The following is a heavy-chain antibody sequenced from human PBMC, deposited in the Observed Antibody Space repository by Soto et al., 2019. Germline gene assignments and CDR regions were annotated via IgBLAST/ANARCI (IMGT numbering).Heavy chain of an antibody. CDR1: GGRFTTYA. Sequence: ASVKVSCKASGGRFTTYAFNWMRQAPGQGLEWLGGIITFFGAAMYAQKFHGRVTITADELTTTAYMELSGLRSEDTAVYYCARGGKERFRGSGMDVWGQGTTVTVSS. V-gene: IGHV1-69*13. J-gene: IGHJ6*02. D-gene: IGHD1-1*01. CDR2: IITFFGAA. CDR3: ARGGKERFRGSGMDV.